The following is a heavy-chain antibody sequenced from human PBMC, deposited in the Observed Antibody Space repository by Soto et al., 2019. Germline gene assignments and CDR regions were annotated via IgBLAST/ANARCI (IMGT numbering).Heavy chain of an antibody. J-gene: IGHJ4*02. D-gene: IGHD1-26*01. CDR2: IYTSGSA. CDR1: GGSINFYY. Sequence: SETLSLTCTVSGGSINFYYWSWIRQPAGKGLEWIGRIYTSGSANYNPSLKSRVTMSVDTSKNQLSLKLRSVTAADSAIYYCTRDRSEGSGRYFWVDSWGQGILVTVSS. CDR3: TRDRSEGSGRYFWVDS. V-gene: IGHV4-4*07.